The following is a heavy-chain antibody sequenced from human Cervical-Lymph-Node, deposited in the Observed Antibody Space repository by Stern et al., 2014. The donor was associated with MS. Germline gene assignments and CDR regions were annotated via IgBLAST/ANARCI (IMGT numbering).Heavy chain of an antibody. CDR2: IIPIYGTP. CDR1: GGTFSNYA. Sequence: VQLVQSGAEMKKPGSSVKVSCKASGGTFSNYAFNWVRQAPGQVLEWMGLIIPIYGTPNYAQKFQGRVTIIADEYTEYMELTSLRSEDAAMYYCAIFHPPRWGQGTMVTVSS. V-gene: IGHV1-69*01. J-gene: IGHJ3*01. CDR3: AIFHPPR.